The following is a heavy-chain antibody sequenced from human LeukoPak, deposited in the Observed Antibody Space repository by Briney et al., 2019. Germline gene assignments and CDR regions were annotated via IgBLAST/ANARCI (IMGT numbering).Heavy chain of an antibody. CDR2: IYSGDRT. J-gene: IGHJ4*02. CDR3: ARGHSGGWYGAN. Sequence: PGGSLRLSCAASGXTVSTNYMSWLRQAPGKGQEWVSLIYSGDRTSFADSVKGRFTISRDNSKNTLYLQMNSLRVEDTAVYYCARGHSGGWYGANWGQGTLVTVSA. V-gene: IGHV3-66*01. D-gene: IGHD6-19*01. CDR1: GXTVSTNY.